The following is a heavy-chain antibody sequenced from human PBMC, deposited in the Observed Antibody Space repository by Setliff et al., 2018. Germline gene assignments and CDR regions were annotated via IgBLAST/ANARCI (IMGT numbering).Heavy chain of an antibody. D-gene: IGHD3-9*01. Sequence: SLRLSFSSSCFPFLLSEMNWVRQAPGKGLECFSYMSISGSTIFYADSVKGRFTISRDNAKKSLYLQMNSLRAEDTAVYYCACPDILTGLSDYWGQGTLVTVSS. CDR3: ACPDILTGLSDY. J-gene: IGHJ4*02. CDR2: MSISGSTI. V-gene: IGHV3-48*03. CDR1: CFPFLLSE.